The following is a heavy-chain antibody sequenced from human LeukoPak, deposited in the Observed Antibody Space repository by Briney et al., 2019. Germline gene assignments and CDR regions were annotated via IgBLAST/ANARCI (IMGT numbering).Heavy chain of an antibody. D-gene: IGHD3-10*01. V-gene: IGHV1-2*02. CDR2: INPNSGGT. CDR1: GYTFTGYY. Sequence: ASVKVSCKASGYTFTGYYMHWVRQAPGQGLEWMGWINPNSGGTNYAQKFQGRVTMTRDTSISTAYMELSRLRSDDTAVYYCARVPLSYYSSGSYYKHSADYWGQGTLVTVSS. J-gene: IGHJ4*02. CDR3: ARVPLSYYSSGSYYKHSADY.